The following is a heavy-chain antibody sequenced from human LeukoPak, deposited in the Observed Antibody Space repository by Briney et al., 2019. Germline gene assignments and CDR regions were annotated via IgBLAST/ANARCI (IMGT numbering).Heavy chain of an antibody. V-gene: IGHV1-2*02. CDR1: GYTFTGYY. CDR3: ARYPVRIVGATLNWFDP. CDR2: INPNSGGT. J-gene: IGHJ5*02. Sequence: GASVKVSCKASGYTFTGYYMHWVRQAPGQGLEWMGWINPNSGGTNYAQKFQGRVTMTRDTSISTAYMELSRLRSDDTAVYYCARYPVRIVGATLNWFDPWGQGTLVTVSS. D-gene: IGHD1-26*01.